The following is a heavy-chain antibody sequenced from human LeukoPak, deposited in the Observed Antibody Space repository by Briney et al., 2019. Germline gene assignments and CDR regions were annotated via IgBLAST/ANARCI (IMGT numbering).Heavy chain of an antibody. J-gene: IGHJ3*02. V-gene: IGHV1-69*13. CDR1: GGTFSSYA. CDR2: IIPIFGTA. CDR3: ARERTTYYYGSGTQAFDI. Sequence: SVKVSCKASGGTFSSYAISWVRQAPGQGLEWMGGIIPIFGTANYAQKFQGRVTITADESTSTAYMELSSLRSEDTAVYYCARERTTYYYGSGTQAFDIWGQGTMVTVSS. D-gene: IGHD3-10*01.